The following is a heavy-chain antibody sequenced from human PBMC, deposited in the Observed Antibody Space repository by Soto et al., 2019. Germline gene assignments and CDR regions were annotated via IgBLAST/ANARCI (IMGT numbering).Heavy chain of an antibody. D-gene: IGHD5-18*01. CDR3: ARDMDTAMLNWFDP. CDR1: GFTFSSYA. CDR2: ISYDGSNK. Sequence: QVQLVESGGGVVQPGRSLRLSCAASGFTFSSYAMHWVRQAPGKGLEWVAVISYDGSNKYYADSVKGRFTISRDNSKNTLYLQMNSLRAEDTAVYYCARDMDTAMLNWFDPWGQGTLVTVS. V-gene: IGHV3-30-3*01. J-gene: IGHJ5*02.